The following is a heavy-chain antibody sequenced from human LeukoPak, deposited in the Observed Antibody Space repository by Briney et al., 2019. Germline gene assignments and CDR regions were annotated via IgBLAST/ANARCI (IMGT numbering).Heavy chain of an antibody. CDR2: ISYDGSNK. D-gene: IGHD6-13*01. J-gene: IGHJ5*01. CDR3: ARYSSSWFVY. V-gene: IGHV3-30*04. Sequence: GRSLRLSCAASGFTFGSYAMHWVRQAPGKGLEWVAVISYDGSNKYYADSVKGRFTISRDNSKNALYLQMNSLRAEDTAVYYCARYSSSWFVYWGQGTLVTVSS. CDR1: GFTFGSYA.